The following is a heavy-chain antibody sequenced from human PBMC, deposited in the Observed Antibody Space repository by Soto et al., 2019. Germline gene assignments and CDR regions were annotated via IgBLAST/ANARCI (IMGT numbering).Heavy chain of an antibody. CDR1: AGMCVNLA. CDR2: ISSSGGVT. Sequence: XSQRHSRGASAGMCVNLAGGWVLQAKGKGREWVSVISSSGGVTDYTDCVKGRFTISRDNSRNTLYLQMDSLRAEVTSLYYCAKGGLWGGNYDLDYWGPGTLVTVSS. D-gene: IGHD4-4*01. V-gene: IGHV3-23*01. CDR3: AKGGLWGGNYDLDY. J-gene: IGHJ4*02.